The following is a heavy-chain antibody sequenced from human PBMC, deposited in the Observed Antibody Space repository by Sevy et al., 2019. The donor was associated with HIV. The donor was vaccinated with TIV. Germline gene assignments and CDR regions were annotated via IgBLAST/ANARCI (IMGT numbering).Heavy chain of an antibody. CDR1: GFTFSSYA. Sequence: GGSLKLSCAASGFTFSSYAMHWVRHAPGKGLEWVAVISYDGSNKYYADSVKGRFTISRDNSKNTLYLQMNSLRAEDTAVYYCARDGNVVVPAARRAAAASQAFDIWGQGTMVTVSS. V-gene: IGHV3-30-3*01. CDR2: ISYDGSNK. J-gene: IGHJ3*02. D-gene: IGHD2-2*01. CDR3: ARDGNVVVPAARRAAAASQAFDI.